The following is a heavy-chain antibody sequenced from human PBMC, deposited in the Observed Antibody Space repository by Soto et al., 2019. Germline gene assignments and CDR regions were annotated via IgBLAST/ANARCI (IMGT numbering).Heavy chain of an antibody. CDR3: AKDIGYCSGGSCYYFDY. J-gene: IGHJ4*02. D-gene: IGHD2-15*01. CDR1: GFTLRNYG. CDR2: ISGSGGST. Sequence: EVQLLESGEGLVQPGGSLRLSCAASGFTLRNYGMNWVRQAPGKGVEWVSSISGSGGSTYYADSVKGRFTISRDNLKNRLYLQMNSLRAEDTAVYYCAKDIGYCSGGSCYYFDYWGQGTLVTVSS. V-gene: IGHV3-23*01.